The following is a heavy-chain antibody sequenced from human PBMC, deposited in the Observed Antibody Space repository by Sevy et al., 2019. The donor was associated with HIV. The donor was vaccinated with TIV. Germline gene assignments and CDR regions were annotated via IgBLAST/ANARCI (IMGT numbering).Heavy chain of an antibody. Sequence: GGSLRLSCVDSGFTFSRYSMNWVRQAPGKGLEWVSSISSSSSYIYYGDSAKGRFTISRDNAKNSLYMQMNSLRAEDTAVHYCARDRDGSGSSGGYGMDVWGQGTTVTVSS. CDR1: GFTFSRYS. J-gene: IGHJ6*02. CDR2: ISSSSSYI. D-gene: IGHD3-10*01. CDR3: ARDRDGSGSSGGYGMDV. V-gene: IGHV3-21*01.